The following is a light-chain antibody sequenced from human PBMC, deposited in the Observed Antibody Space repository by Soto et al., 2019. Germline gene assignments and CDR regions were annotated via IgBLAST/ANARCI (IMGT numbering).Light chain of an antibody. J-gene: IGKJ2*01. CDR2: SAS. CDR3: QQSYTTPRT. CDR1: QTISNY. Sequence: DIQMTQSPSSLSASVGDRVNVTCRASQTISNYLNWYQQKPGKAPNLLIYSASDLQSGVPSRFSGSGSGTEFTLTISSLQPEDFGTYYCQQSYTTPRTFGQGTKLEIK. V-gene: IGKV1-39*01.